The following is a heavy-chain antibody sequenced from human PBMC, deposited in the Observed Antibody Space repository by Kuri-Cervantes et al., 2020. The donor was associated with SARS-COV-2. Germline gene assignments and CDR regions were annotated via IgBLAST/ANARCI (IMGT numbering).Heavy chain of an antibody. Sequence: GGPLRLSCAASGFTVSSNYMSWVRQAPGKGLEWVSVIYSGGSTYYADSVKGRFTISRDNSKNTLYLQMNSLRAEDTAVYYCAREGSSYDSSGYDAFDIWGQGIMVTVSS. V-gene: IGHV3-53*01. CDR2: IYSGGST. CDR1: GFTVSSNY. CDR3: AREGSSYDSSGYDAFDI. J-gene: IGHJ3*02. D-gene: IGHD3-22*01.